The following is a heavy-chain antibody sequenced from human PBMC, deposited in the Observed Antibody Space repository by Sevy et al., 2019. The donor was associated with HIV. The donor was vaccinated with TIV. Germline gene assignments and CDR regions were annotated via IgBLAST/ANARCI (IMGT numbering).Heavy chain of an antibody. D-gene: IGHD1-26*01. CDR3: AGENAWGRGYS. V-gene: IGHV4-59*08. J-gene: IGHJ4*02. CDR2: IYYNGHS. Sequence: SETLSLTCTVSGGSITSLYWNWIRQPPGKGLEWIANIYYNGHSNYNPSLKSQVTLSLDTSKNQFSLRLSSVTAADTAMYYCAGENAWGRGYSWGQGTLVTVSS. CDR1: GGSITSLY.